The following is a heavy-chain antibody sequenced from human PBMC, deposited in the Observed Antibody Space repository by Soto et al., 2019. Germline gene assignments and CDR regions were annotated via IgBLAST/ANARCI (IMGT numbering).Heavy chain of an antibody. D-gene: IGHD6-19*01. CDR2: INGANGNT. CDR1: RFTFTSYA. CDR3: ARDGAVTGNANFDY. Sequence: GASVKVPCKSSRFTFTSYAIHWVRQAPGLRLEGMGWINGANGNTKYSQKFQDRVTLTRDTSASTAYMELSSLRSEDTAVYYCARDGAVTGNANFDYWGQGNPVTVSS. V-gene: IGHV1-3*01. J-gene: IGHJ4*02.